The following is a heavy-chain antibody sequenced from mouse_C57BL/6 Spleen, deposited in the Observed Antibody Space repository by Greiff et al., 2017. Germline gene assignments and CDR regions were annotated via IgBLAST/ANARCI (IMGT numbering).Heavy chain of an antibody. CDR3: ARSGYYYAMDY. Sequence: VQLQQPGAELVMPGASVKLSCTGQGFEWIGEIDPSDSHTNYNQQFKGKSTLTVDKSSTSAYLQLRSLTAEDAAVYYCARSGYYYAMDYWGQGTSVTVSS. V-gene: IGHV1-69*01. D-gene: IGHD1-2*01. J-gene: IGHJ4*01. CDR2: IDPSDSHT.